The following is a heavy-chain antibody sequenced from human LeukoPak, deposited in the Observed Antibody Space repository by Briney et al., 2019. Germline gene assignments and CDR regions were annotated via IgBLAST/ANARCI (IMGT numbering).Heavy chain of an antibody. CDR1: GYAFTSYY. CDR3: ARDQQWLVTGEDALDI. V-gene: IGHV1-46*01. D-gene: IGHD6-19*01. Sequence: ASVKVSCKASGYAFTSYYIHWVRQAPGQGLEWMGIINPGLGSTSYAQKFQGRVTMTGDTSTSTIYMELSSLRSEDTAVYYCARDQQWLVTGEDALDIWGQGTVVTVSS. J-gene: IGHJ3*02. CDR2: INPGLGST.